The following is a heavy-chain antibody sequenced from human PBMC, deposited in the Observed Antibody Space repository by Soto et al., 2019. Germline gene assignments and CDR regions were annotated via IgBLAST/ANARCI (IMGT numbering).Heavy chain of an antibody. V-gene: IGHV3-11*05. CDR2: ISSSSSYT. CDR3: AATPDYGDYRGNWFDP. Sequence: QVQLVESGGGLVKPGGSLRLSCAASGFTFSDYYMSWIRQAPGKGLEWVSYISSSSSYTNYADSVKGRFTISRDNAKNSLYLQMNSLRAEDTAVYYCAATPDYGDYRGNWFDPWGQGTLVTVSS. J-gene: IGHJ5*02. CDR1: GFTFSDYY. D-gene: IGHD4-17*01.